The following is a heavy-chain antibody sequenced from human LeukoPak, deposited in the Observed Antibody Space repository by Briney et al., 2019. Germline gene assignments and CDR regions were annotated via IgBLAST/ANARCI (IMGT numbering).Heavy chain of an antibody. CDR2: ISASGDRA. Sequence: GGSLRLSCAASGFTFSSYAMSWVRQAPGKGLEWVSAISASGDRAYYADSVKGRFTISRDNSKNTLYLQMNSLRAEDTAVYYCAKEGGYYYDSSEATFDYWGQGTLVTVSS. CDR3: AKEGGYYYDSSEATFDY. V-gene: IGHV3-23*01. D-gene: IGHD3-22*01. J-gene: IGHJ4*02. CDR1: GFTFSSYA.